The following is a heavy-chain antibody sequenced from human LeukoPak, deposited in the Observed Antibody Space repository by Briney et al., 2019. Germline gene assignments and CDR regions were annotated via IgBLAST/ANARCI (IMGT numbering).Heavy chain of an antibody. Sequence: GGSLRLSCAASGFTFGSSAMSWVRQAPGKGPEWVSTFSRSGADTYYADSVKGRFTIFRDNSKNTLYLQMNSLRAEDTAVYYCAKGSLGSRYYFDYWGQGTLVTVSS. CDR3: AKGSLGSRYYFDY. CDR2: FSRSGADT. CDR1: GFTFGSSA. D-gene: IGHD6-13*01. V-gene: IGHV3-23*01. J-gene: IGHJ4*02.